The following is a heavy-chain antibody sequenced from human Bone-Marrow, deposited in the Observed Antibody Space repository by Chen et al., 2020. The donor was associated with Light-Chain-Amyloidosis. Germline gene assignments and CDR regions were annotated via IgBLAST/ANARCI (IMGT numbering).Heavy chain of an antibody. CDR3: AIKGLDSSGWNDY. D-gene: IGHD6-25*01. V-gene: IGHV1-69-2*01. CDR1: GYTFTDYY. Sequence: EVQLVQSGTEVKKPGATVRVSCKASGYTFTDYYMHWIKQAPGSGLEWMGFVDPADDETLFAEDFQGRVSISADTSTDTSYRERSSLRSDDTAIYYCAIKGLDSSGWNDYWGQGTLVTVSS. CDR2: VDPADDET. J-gene: IGHJ4*02.